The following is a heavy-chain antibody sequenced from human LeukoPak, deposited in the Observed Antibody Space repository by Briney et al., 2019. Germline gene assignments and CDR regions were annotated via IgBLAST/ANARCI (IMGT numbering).Heavy chain of an antibody. J-gene: IGHJ4*02. Sequence: GGSLRLSCAASGFTFNNYAMHWVRQAPGKGLEWVAVISYDGNNKYYADSVKGRFTISRDNSKNTLYLQMNSLRAEDTAVYYCARDPLYTNSPPSYFDYWGQGTLVTVSS. V-gene: IGHV3-30-3*01. D-gene: IGHD2-2*02. CDR1: GFTFNNYA. CDR3: ARDPLYTNSPPSYFDY. CDR2: ISYDGNNK.